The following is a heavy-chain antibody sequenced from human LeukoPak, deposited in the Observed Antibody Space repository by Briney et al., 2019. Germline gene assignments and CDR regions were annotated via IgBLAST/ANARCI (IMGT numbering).Heavy chain of an antibody. CDR3: ARDWNNMAGWFDP. CDR2: IYGGGGT. J-gene: IGHJ5*02. D-gene: IGHD1/OR15-1a*01. V-gene: IGHV3-53*01. CDR1: GFTVSSSY. Sequence: GSLRLSCAASGFTVSSSYMTWIRQAPGKGLEWVSVIYGGGGTYYADSVKGRFIISRDNSNNTLYLQMNSLRAEDTAVYYCARDWNNMAGWFDPWGQGTLVTVSS.